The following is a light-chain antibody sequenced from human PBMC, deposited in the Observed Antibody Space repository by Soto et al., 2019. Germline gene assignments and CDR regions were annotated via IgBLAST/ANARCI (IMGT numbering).Light chain of an antibody. Sequence: QSVLTQPPSVSGAPGQRVTISCTGSSSNIGAGFDVHWYQQFPGTAPKLLIYRNNQRPSGVPDRFSGSKSGTSASLAITGLQAEDEADYYCQSYDSSLSGSVFGGGTKLTVL. CDR3: QSYDSSLSGSV. CDR2: RNN. V-gene: IGLV1-40*01. J-gene: IGLJ2*01. CDR1: SSNIGAGFD.